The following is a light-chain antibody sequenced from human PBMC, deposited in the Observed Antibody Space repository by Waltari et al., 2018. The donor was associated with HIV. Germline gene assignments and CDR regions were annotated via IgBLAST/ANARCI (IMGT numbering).Light chain of an antibody. Sequence: DIVLTQSPATLSLSPGDRATLSCRASQSISFFLAWYQQKPGQAPSLLIYHASNRATGIPARFSGNGSGTDFTLTINCLTPEDVAVYYCQQRSNWPPKYTFGQGTKLEIK. CDR3: QQRSNWPPKYT. V-gene: IGKV3-11*01. J-gene: IGKJ2*01. CDR1: QSISFF. CDR2: HAS.